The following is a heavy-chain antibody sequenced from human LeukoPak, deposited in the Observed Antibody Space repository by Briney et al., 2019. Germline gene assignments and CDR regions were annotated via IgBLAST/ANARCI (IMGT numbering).Heavy chain of an antibody. CDR2: ISYDGSNK. CDR3: AKGARMYYFDY. Sequence: GGSLRLSCAASGFTFSSYAMHWVRQAPGKGLEWVAVISYDGSNKYYADSVKGRFTISRDNSKNTLYLQMNSLRAEDTAVYYCAKGARMYYFDYWGREPWSPSPQ. J-gene: IGHJ4*02. D-gene: IGHD2-8*01. CDR1: GFTFSSYA. V-gene: IGHV3-30*04.